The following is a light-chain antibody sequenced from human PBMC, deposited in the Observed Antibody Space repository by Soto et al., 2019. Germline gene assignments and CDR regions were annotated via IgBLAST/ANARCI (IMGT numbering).Light chain of an antibody. Sequence: QSPSSLSASVGDRVTITXXAXQSISTYLNWYQQKPGKAPKLLIHAVSSLQSGVPSRFSGSGSGTDFTLTISSLQPEDFATYYCQQSYTSPRAFGQGTKLEIK. CDR3: QQSYTSPRA. J-gene: IGKJ2*01. V-gene: IGKV1-39*01. CDR1: QSISTY. CDR2: AVS.